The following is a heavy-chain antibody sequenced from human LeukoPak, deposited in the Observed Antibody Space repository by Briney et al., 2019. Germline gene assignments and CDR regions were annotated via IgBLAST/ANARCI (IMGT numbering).Heavy chain of an antibody. CDR1: GGTFSSYA. Sequence: SVKVSCKASGGTFSSYAISWVRQAPGQGLEWMGRIIPILGIANYAQKFQGRVTITADKSTSTAYMELCSLRSEDTAVYYCARDREVVPAAFDYWGQGTLVTVSS. CDR2: IIPILGIA. J-gene: IGHJ4*02. D-gene: IGHD2-2*01. V-gene: IGHV1-69*04. CDR3: ARDREVVPAAFDY.